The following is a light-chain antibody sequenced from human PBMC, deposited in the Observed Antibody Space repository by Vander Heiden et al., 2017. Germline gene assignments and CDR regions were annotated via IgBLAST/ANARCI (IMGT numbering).Light chain of an antibody. CDR2: KAS. J-gene: IGKJ1*01. V-gene: IGKV1-5*03. Sequence: DIRMTQSPSTLSASVGGRVTITCRASQITDNFLAWYQQKPGKAPKLLIYKASTLESGVPSRFSGSGSGTEFTLTISSLQPDDFATYYCQQYTSYSGTFGQGTKVEIK. CDR3: QQYTSYSGT. CDR1: QITDNF.